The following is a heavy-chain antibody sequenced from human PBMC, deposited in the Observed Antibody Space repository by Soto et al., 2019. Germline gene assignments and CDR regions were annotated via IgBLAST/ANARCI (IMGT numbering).Heavy chain of an antibody. CDR2: SVVGSGNT. J-gene: IGHJ4*02. V-gene: IGHV1-58*01. CDR3: EADNYYDSSGYSDY. D-gene: IGHD3-22*01. Sequence: QMQLVQSGPEVKKPGTSVKVSCKASGFTFTSSAVQWVRQARGHRLEWIGWSVVGSGNTNYAQKFQERVTITRDMSTSTAYMELSSLRSDDTAVYYCEADNYYDSSGYSDYWGQGTLVTVSS. CDR1: GFTFTSSA.